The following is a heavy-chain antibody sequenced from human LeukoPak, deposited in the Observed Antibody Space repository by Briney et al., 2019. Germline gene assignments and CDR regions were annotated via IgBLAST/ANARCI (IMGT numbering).Heavy chain of an antibody. D-gene: IGHD2-15*01. CDR1: GGTFTSYA. CDR3: ARGGYCSGGSCHIDY. CDR2: FIPIFGTA. V-gene: IGHV1-69*06. Sequence: SVKVSCKASGGTFTSYAISWVRQAPGQGLEWMGGFIPIFGTANYAQKFQGRVTITADKSTSTAYMELSSLRSEDTAVYYCARGGYCSGGSCHIDYWGQGTLVTVSS. J-gene: IGHJ4*02.